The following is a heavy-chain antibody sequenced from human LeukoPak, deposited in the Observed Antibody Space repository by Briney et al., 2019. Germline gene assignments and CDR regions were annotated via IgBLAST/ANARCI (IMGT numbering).Heavy chain of an antibody. CDR3: ARRAGGYSHPHDY. D-gene: IGHD4-23*01. Sequence: GGTLRLSCAASGFTFSTYGMNWVRQAPGKGLEWVSGISPSGGITYYTDSVKGRFTISRDNSKHTVSLQMNSLRAEDTAVYYCARRAGGYSHPHDYWGQGTLVTVSS. CDR2: ISPSGGIT. CDR1: GFTFSTYG. V-gene: IGHV3-23*01. J-gene: IGHJ4*02.